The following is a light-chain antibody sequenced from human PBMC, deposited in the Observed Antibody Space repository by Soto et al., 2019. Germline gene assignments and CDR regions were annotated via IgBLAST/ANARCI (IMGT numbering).Light chain of an antibody. Sequence: ALTQPASVSGSPGQSITISCTGTSSDVGGYNYVSWYQQHPGKAPKLMIYDVSNRPSGVSNRFSGSKSGNTASLTISGLQAEDEADYYCSSYTSSSTPVFGTGTKVTVL. CDR3: SSYTSSSTPV. J-gene: IGLJ1*01. CDR1: SSDVGGYNY. CDR2: DVS. V-gene: IGLV2-14*01.